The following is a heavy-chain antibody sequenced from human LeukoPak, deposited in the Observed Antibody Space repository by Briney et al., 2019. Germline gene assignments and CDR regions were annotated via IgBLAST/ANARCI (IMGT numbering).Heavy chain of an antibody. J-gene: IGHJ4*02. V-gene: IGHV3-33*01. D-gene: IGHD4-23*01. CDR1: GFTFSSYG. Sequence: GRSLRLSCAASGFTFSSYGMHWVRQAPGKGLGWVAVMWYDGSNKYYADSVKGRFTISRDNSKNTLYLQMNSLRAEDTAVYYCARDGATVVTWYHFDYWGQGTLVTVSS. CDR3: ARDGATVVTWYHFDY. CDR2: MWYDGSNK.